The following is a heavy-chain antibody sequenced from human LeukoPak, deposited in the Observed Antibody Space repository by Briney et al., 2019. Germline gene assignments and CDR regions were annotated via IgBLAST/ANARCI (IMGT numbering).Heavy chain of an antibody. V-gene: IGHV3-30*02. CDR3: AKDQWGVFDY. D-gene: IGHD3-10*01. J-gene: IGHJ4*02. CDR1: GFTFSSFG. Sequence: GGSLRLSRAASGFTFSSFGMHCVPQAPGKGLEWVASIPYDGSNKYYADSVKGRFTISRDNSKNTLYLQMNSLRAEDTAVYYCAKDQWGVFDYWGQGTLVTVSS. CDR2: IPYDGSNK.